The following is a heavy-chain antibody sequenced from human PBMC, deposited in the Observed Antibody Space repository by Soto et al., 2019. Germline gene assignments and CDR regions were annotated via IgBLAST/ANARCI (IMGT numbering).Heavy chain of an antibody. CDR1: GGSISNSSYY. D-gene: IGHD4-17*01. J-gene: IGHJ6*03. V-gene: IGHV4-39*01. CDR3: ARHRGDYGDYSGFYYYYMDV. Sequence: SETLSLTCTVSGGSISNSSYYWGWIRQPQGKGLEWIGSIYYSGSTYYNPSLKSRVTISVDTSKNQFSLKLSSVTAADTAVYYCARHRGDYGDYSGFYYYYMDVWGKGTTVTVSS. CDR2: IYYSGST.